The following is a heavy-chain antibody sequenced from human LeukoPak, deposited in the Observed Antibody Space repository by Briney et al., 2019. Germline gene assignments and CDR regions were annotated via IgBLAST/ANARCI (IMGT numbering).Heavy chain of an antibody. V-gene: IGHV4-31*03. CDR1: GGSISSGGYY. J-gene: IGHJ5*02. CDR3: AREIRITIFGVVKNWFDP. CDR2: IYYSGST. Sequence: PSETLSLTCTVSGGSISSGGYYWSWIRQHPGKGLEWIGYIYYSGSTYYNPSLKSRVTISVDTPKNQFSLKLSSVTAADTAVYYCAREIRITIFGVVKNWFDPWGQGTLVTVSS. D-gene: IGHD3-3*01.